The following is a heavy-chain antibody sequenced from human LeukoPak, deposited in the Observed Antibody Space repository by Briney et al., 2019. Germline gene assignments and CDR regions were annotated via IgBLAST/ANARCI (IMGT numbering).Heavy chain of an antibody. J-gene: IGHJ4*02. D-gene: IGHD3-10*01. CDR1: GGSISSSSYY. CDR2: IYYSGST. V-gene: IGHV4-39*07. CDR3: ARDMALYYFDY. Sequence: SETLSLTCIVSGGSISSSSYYWGWIRQPPGKGLEWIGSIYYSGSTYYNPSLKSRVTISVDTSKNQFSLKLSSVTAADTAVYYCARDMALYYFDYWGQGTLVTVSS.